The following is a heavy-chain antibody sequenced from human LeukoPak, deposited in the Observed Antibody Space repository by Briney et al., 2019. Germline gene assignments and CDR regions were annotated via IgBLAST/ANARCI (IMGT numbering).Heavy chain of an antibody. CDR3: VITAGPPTDH. J-gene: IGHJ4*01. CDR1: GITFSDYY. CDR2: ISRGGSPI. Sequence: GGSLRLSCTASGITFSDYYMNWIRQAPGEGLEWLSFISRGGSPIYYADSVKGRFTISRDNAKNSLYLQMNSLRAEDTAMYYCVITAGPPTDHWGQGALVTVSS. V-gene: IGHV3-11*04. D-gene: IGHD1-14*01.